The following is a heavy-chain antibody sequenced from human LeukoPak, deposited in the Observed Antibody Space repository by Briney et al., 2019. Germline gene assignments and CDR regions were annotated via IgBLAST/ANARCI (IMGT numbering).Heavy chain of an antibody. V-gene: IGHV3-30*02. CDR2: IRYDGNNK. CDR3: ARDSRHLSSTRGGLKESRGAFFDY. CDR1: GFTFSSSD. Sequence: GGSLRLSCAASGFTFSSSDMHWVRQAPGKGLEWVAFIRYDGNNKYYADSVKGRLTITRDNSKNTLYLQMNSLRAEDTALYYCARDSRHLSSTRGGLKESRGAFFDYWGQGTLVTVSS. J-gene: IGHJ4*02. D-gene: IGHD6-13*01.